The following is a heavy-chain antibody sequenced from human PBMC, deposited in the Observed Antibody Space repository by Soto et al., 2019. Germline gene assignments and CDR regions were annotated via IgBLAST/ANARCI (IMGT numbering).Heavy chain of an antibody. D-gene: IGHD5-12*01. CDR3: AKGGPTFLNWFGP. J-gene: IGHJ5*02. CDR1: GFTFSSYA. CDR2: ISNSGHSA. Sequence: GPLRLSCAASGFTFSSYAMNWVRQAPGKGLEWISVISNSGHSAYYADSVKGRFTISRDNSKNTLYLQIKSLRAEDTAAYYCAKGGPTFLNWFGPWGQGTLVTVSS. V-gene: IGHV3-23*01.